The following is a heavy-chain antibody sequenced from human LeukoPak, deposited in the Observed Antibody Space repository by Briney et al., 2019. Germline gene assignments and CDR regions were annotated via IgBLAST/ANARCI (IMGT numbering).Heavy chain of an antibody. J-gene: IGHJ4*02. CDR2: IYYSGST. CDR1: GDSISRSIYY. Sequence: TSETLSLTCTVSGDSISRSIYYWGWIRQPPGKGLEWIGSIYYSGSTFFNPSVESRATISVDTSKNQFSLRLTSVTAADTAVYSCATVRFGHGVYWGQGTLVTVSS. D-gene: IGHD3-10*01. CDR3: ATVRFGHGVY. V-gene: IGHV4-39*01.